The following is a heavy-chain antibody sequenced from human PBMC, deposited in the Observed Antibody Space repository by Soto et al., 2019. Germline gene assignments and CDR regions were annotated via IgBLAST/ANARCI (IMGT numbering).Heavy chain of an antibody. D-gene: IGHD2-15*01. CDR3: ARSQGGSSSLDIYYYYFYGMDV. Sequence: QVQLVQSGAEVKKPGSSVKVSCKAPGGTFSSYAISWVRQAPGQGLEWMGGLIPIFGTTNYEQKFQGRCTITAEESTTTGYMELRRLRSEDTAVYYCARSQGGSSSLDIYYYYFYGMDVWGQGTTVTVSS. V-gene: IGHV1-69*01. CDR2: LIPIFGTT. J-gene: IGHJ6*02. CDR1: GGTFSSYA.